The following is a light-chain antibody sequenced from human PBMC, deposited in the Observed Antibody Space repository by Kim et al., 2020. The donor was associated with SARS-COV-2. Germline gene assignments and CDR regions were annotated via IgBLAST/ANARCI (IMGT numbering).Light chain of an antibody. CDR3: QQYNNWPQT. Sequence: ASPGERATPPGRARQSVSSNLAWYQQRPGQSPRLVIYGASTRATGIPARFSGSGSGTEFTLTISNLQSEDFAVYYCQQYNNWPQTFGQGTKVDI. CDR1: QSVSSN. V-gene: IGKV3-15*01. J-gene: IGKJ1*01. CDR2: GAS.